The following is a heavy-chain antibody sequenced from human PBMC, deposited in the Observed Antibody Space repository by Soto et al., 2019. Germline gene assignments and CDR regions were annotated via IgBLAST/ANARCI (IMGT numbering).Heavy chain of an antibody. CDR3: AKDTSSSPYYMDV. CDR1: GFTFSNFA. J-gene: IGHJ6*03. CDR2: ISGSTGTT. D-gene: IGHD2-2*01. V-gene: IGHV3-23*01. Sequence: EVQVLESGGGSVQPGGSLRLSCAASGFTFSNFAMSWVRHAPGKGLEWVSEISGSTGTTYYADSVKGRFIISRDNSKNTLHLQMNSLRAEDTAVYYCAKDTSSSPYYMDVSGKGTTVTVSS.